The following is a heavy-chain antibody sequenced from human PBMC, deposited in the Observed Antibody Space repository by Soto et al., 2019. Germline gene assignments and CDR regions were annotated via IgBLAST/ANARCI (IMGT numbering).Heavy chain of an antibody. CDR1: GYTFTSYY. Sequence: ASVKVSCKASGYTFTSYYMHWVRQAPGQGLEWMGIINPSGGSTSYAQKFQGRVTMTRDTFTSTVYMELSSLRSEDTAVYYCAREPGVYSTSCLFDYWGQGTLVTVSS. CDR2: INPSGGST. D-gene: IGHD2-2*01. CDR3: AREPGVYSTSCLFDY. V-gene: IGHV1-46*01. J-gene: IGHJ4*02.